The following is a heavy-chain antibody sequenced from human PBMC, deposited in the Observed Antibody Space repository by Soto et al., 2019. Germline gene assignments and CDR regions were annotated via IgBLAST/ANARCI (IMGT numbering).Heavy chain of an antibody. Sequence: VGSLRLSCAASGFTFGGYSMNWVRKAPGKGLEWVSYISSSSSTIYYADSVKGRFTISRDNAKNSLYLQMNSLRDEDRAVYFCARDSYYDFWSGYYPPYYYYGMDVWGQGTTVNVSS. V-gene: IGHV3-48*02. CDR2: ISSSSSTI. CDR3: ARDSYYDFWSGYYPPYYYYGMDV. CDR1: GFTFGGYS. J-gene: IGHJ6*02. D-gene: IGHD3-3*01.